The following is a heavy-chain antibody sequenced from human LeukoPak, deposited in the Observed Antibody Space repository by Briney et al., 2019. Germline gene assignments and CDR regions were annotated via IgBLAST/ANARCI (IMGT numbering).Heavy chain of an antibody. CDR2: ISSSGNLI. D-gene: IGHD2-21*02. V-gene: IGHV3-48*03. CDR1: GLTFSSYD. CDR3: ARDVPAYCGDDCYPDY. Sequence: PGGSLRLSCEASGLTFSSYDMNWVRQAPGKGLEWVSYISSSGNLIHYADSVKGRFAISRDNAKNSLYLQMNSLRAEDMAVYYCARDVPAYCGDDCYPDYWGQGTLVTVSS. J-gene: IGHJ4*02.